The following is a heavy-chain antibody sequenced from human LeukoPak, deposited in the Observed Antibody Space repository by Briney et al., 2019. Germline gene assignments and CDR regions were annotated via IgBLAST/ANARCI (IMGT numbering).Heavy chain of an antibody. D-gene: IGHD2-2*01. V-gene: IGHV3-23*01. J-gene: IGHJ4*02. CDR1: GFTFSSYA. CDR2: ISGSGGST. Sequence: GGSLRLSCAASGFTFSSYAMSWVRQAPGKGLEWVSAISGSGGSTYYADSVKGRFTISRDNSKNSLYLQMNSLRAEDTAVYYCANHLACGSTSCPPFDYWGQGTLVTVSS. CDR3: ANHLACGSTSCPPFDY.